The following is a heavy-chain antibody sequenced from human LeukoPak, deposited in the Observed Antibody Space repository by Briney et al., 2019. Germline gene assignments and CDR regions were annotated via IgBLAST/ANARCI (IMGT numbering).Heavy chain of an antibody. V-gene: IGHV3-23*01. CDR3: AKDLSRGYPAAPAFDY. D-gene: IGHD2-2*01. J-gene: IGHJ4*02. CDR1: GFTFSSYA. CDR2: ISGSGGST. Sequence: GGSLRLSCAASGFTFSSYAMSWVRQAPGKGLEWVSAISGSGGSTYYADSVKGRFTISRDNSKNTLYLQMNSLRAEDTAVYYCAKDLSRGYPAAPAFDYWGQGTLVTVSS.